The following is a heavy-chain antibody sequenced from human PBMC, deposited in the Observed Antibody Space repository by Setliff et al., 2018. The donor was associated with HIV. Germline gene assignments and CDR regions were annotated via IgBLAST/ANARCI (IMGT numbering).Heavy chain of an antibody. CDR3: ARVSGGRPGNYYYAMDV. Sequence: ASVKVSCKTSGGTLSNYVITWVRQAPGQGLEWIGMIIPMYNIPAYAQKFQGRVSIIRDTSANTAYMELTNLRSDDSAIYYCARVSGGRPGNYYYAMDVWGQGTTVTVSS. D-gene: IGHD1-26*01. V-gene: IGHV1-69*04. CDR2: IIPMYNIP. CDR1: GGTLSNYV. J-gene: IGHJ6*02.